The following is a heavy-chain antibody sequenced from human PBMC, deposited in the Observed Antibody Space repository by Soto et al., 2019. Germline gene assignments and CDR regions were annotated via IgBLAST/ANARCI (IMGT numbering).Heavy chain of an antibody. Sequence: SLSLTCAVYGGSFSGYYWSWIRQPPGKGLEWIGEINHSGSTNYNPSLKSRVTISVDTSKNQFSLKLSSVTAADTAVYYCARVRITMVRGVPSFDYWGQGTLVTVSS. J-gene: IGHJ4*02. CDR1: GGSFSGYY. V-gene: IGHV4-34*01. D-gene: IGHD3-10*01. CDR3: ARVRITMVRGVPSFDY. CDR2: INHSGST.